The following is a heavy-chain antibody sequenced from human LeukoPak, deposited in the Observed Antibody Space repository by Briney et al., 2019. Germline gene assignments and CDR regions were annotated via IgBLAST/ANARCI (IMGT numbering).Heavy chain of an antibody. CDR1: GYTFTSYD. J-gene: IGHJ6*03. D-gene: IGHD6-13*01. CDR2: INPNSGNT. Sequence: GASVKVSCKASGYTFTSYDINWVRQATGQGLEWMGWINPNSGNTGYAQKFQGRVTMTRNTSLRTAYMELSSLRSEDTAVYYCARVGEQQLVRGYYYYYYMDVWGKGTTVTVSS. V-gene: IGHV1-8*01. CDR3: ARVGEQQLVRGYYYYYYMDV.